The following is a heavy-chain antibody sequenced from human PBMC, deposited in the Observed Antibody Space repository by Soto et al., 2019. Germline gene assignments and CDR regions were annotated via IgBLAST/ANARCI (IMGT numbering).Heavy chain of an antibody. D-gene: IGHD2-2*01. J-gene: IGHJ5*02. V-gene: IGHV1-46*03. CDR3: ARGYCSSTSCYAGWFDP. CDR2: INPSGGST. Sequence: QVQLVQSGAEVKKPGASVKVSCKASGYTFTSYYMHWVRQAPGQGLEWMGIINPSGGSTSYAQKFQGRVTMTRDTSTSTVYMELSSPRSEDTAVYYCARGYCSSTSCYAGWFDPWGQGTLVTVSS. CDR1: GYTFTSYY.